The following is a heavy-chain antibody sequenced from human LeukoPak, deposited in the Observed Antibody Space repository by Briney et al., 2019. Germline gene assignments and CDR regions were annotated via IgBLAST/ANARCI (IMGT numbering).Heavy chain of an antibody. CDR1: GGXISSYY. CDR2: IYYSGST. J-gene: IGHJ6*02. Sequence: SETLSLTCTVSGGXISSYYCSWIRQPPGKGLEWIGYIYYSGSTNYNPSLKSRVTISVDTSKNQFSLKLSSVTAADTAVYYCARDGVQYSYGFYYYYGMDVWGQGTTVTVSS. CDR3: ARDGVQYSYGFYYYYGMDV. V-gene: IGHV4-59*01. D-gene: IGHD5-18*01.